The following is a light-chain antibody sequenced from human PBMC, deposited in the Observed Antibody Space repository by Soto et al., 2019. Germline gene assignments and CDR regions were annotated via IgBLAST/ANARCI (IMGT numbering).Light chain of an antibody. CDR2: LGS. V-gene: IGKV2-28*01. CDR3: MQGLETPYT. Sequence: EIVLTQSPATLSLSPGERATLSCRSGQSLLHSNGKTFLAWYLQKPGQSPQILIYLGSNRASGVPDRFSGSGSGTDFTLKISRVEAEDVGVYYCMQGLETPYTFGQGTKLEIK. CDR1: QSLLHSNGKTF. J-gene: IGKJ2*01.